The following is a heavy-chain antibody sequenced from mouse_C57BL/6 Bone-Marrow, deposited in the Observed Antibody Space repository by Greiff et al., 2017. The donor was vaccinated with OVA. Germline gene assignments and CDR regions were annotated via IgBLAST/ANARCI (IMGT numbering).Heavy chain of an antibody. J-gene: IGHJ4*01. Sequence: EVQLQESGPELVKPGASVKIPCKASGYTFTDYNMDWVKQSHGKSLEWIGAINPNNGGTIYNQKFKGKATLTVDKSSSTAYMELRSLTSEDTAVYYCARDYVGDYYAMDYWGQGTSVTVSS. CDR1: GYTFTDYN. V-gene: IGHV1-18*01. CDR2: INPNNGGT. CDR3: ARDYVGDYYAMDY. D-gene: IGHD1-1*02.